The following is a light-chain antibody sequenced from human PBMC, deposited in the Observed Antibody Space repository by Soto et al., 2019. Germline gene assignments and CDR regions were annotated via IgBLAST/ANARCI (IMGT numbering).Light chain of an antibody. CDR2: RAS. V-gene: IGKV4-1*01. CDR3: QQNHSTPIT. J-gene: IGKJ5*01. CDR1: QSVLYSSNNLNY. Sequence: DIVMTQSPDSLAVSLGERATINCKSSQSVLYSSNNLNYLAWFQQKPGQPPQLLIYRASTRESGVPDRFSGSGSGTDFTPTISRPQAEDVAVYLWQQNHSTPITFRQGTRLEIK.